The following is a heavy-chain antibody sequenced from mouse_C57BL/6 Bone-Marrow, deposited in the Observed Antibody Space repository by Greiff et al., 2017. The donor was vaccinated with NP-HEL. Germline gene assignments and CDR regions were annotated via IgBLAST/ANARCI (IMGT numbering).Heavy chain of an antibody. J-gene: IGHJ4*01. D-gene: IGHD1-1*01. CDR2: ISSGGDYI. V-gene: IGHV5-9-1*02. CDR1: GFTFSSYA. CDR3: TRDGGHYYGSSYYYAMDY. Sequence: DVKLVESGEGLVKPGGSLKLSCAASGFTFSSYAMSWVRQTPEKRLEWVAYISSGGDYIYYADTVKGRFTISRDNARNTLYLQMSRLKSEDTAMYYCTRDGGHYYGSSYYYAMDYWGQGTSVTVSS.